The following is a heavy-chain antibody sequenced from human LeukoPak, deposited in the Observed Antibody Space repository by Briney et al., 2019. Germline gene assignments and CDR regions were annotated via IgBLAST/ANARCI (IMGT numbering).Heavy chain of an antibody. D-gene: IGHD1-26*01. J-gene: IGHJ4*02. Sequence: GGSLRLSCAASGFTFSSYWMHWVRQAPGKGLEWVAVISYDGSNKYYADSVKGRFTISRDNSKNTLYLQMNSLGAEDTAVYYCAKLVGATTWVDYWGQGTLVTVSS. CDR3: AKLVGATTWVDY. CDR1: GFTFSSYW. CDR2: ISYDGSNK. V-gene: IGHV3-30*18.